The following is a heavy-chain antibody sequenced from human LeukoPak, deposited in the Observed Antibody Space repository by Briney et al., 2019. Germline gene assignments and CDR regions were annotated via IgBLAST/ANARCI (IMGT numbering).Heavy chain of an antibody. J-gene: IGHJ5*02. Sequence: SETLSLTCTVSGGSISSGDYYWSWIRQPPGKGLEWIGYIYYSGSTYYNPSLKSRVTISVDTSKNQFSLKLSSVTAADTAVYYCARGYYDFWSGYYRGHNWFDPWGQGTLVTVSS. D-gene: IGHD3-3*01. CDR2: IYYSGST. CDR3: ARGYYDFWSGYYRGHNWFDP. V-gene: IGHV4-30-4*01. CDR1: GGSISSGDYY.